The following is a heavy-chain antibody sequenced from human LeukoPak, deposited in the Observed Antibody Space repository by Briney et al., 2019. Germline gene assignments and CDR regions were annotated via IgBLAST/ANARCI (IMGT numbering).Heavy chain of an antibody. CDR3: ANRNTMVRRGPCFDY. J-gene: IGHJ4*02. Sequence: PGGSLRLSCAASGFTFSSYGMNWVRQAPGKGLEWVSYISSSGSTIYYADSVKGRFTISRDNAKNTLYLQMTDLRPEETAIYYCANRNTMVRRGPCFDYWGQGILVAVSS. D-gene: IGHD3-10*01. CDR1: GFTFSSYG. CDR2: ISSSGSTI. V-gene: IGHV3-48*03.